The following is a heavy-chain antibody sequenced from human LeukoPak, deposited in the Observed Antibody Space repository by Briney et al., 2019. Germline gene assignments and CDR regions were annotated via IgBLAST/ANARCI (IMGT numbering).Heavy chain of an antibody. CDR1: GFTFSSYA. D-gene: IGHD2-2*01. V-gene: IGHV3-30*01. Sequence: GRSLRLSCAASGFTFSSYAMHGVRQAPGKGLEWVAVISYDGSNKYYADSVKGRFTISRDDSKNTLYLQMNSLRAEDTAVYYWARVNQLLSDAFDIGAQGTMVPVFS. CDR3: ARVNQLLSDAFDI. J-gene: IGHJ3*02. CDR2: ISYDGSNK.